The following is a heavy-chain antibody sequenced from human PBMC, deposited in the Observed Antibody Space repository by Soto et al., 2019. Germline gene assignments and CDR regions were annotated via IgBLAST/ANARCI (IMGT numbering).Heavy chain of an antibody. CDR3: ARDSTAWFPYSDIDV. Sequence: QVQLRESGPGQVKPSETLSLTCTVSGGSIDYYYWIWIRQPPGKGLGRLGYISDSGNTGYDPSLRGRVTFSLDTSKNQFSLKLNSVPTADTAVYSCARDSTAWFPYSDIDVWGQGTTVTVSS. V-gene: IGHV4-59*01. J-gene: IGHJ6*02. D-gene: IGHD2-15*01. CDR2: ISDSGNT. CDR1: GGSIDYYY.